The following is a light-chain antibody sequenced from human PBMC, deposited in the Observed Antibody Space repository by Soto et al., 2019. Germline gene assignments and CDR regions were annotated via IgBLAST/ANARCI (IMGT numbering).Light chain of an antibody. CDR3: QQRSNSFT. J-gene: IGKJ3*01. V-gene: IGKV3-11*01. Sequence: EIVLTQSPATLSLSPGERATLSCRASQSVSSYLAWYQQKPGQAPRLLIYDASNRATGIPARFSGSGSGTDFTLTISRLEPEDLAVYYCQQRSNSFTFGPGTKVDIK. CDR2: DAS. CDR1: QSVSSY.